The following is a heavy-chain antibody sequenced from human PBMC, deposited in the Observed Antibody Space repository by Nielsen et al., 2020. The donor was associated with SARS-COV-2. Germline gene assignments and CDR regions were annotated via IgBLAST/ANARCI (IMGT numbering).Heavy chain of an antibody. CDR2: ISSSSSYI. V-gene: IGHV3-21*01. CDR3: ARDIGRNKYYYYYYMDV. CDR1: GFTFSSYS. J-gene: IGHJ6*03. D-gene: IGHD1-26*01. Sequence: GESLKISCAASGFTFSSYSMNWVRQAPGEGLEWVSSISSSSSYIYYADSVKGRFTISRDNAKNSLYLQMNSLRAEDTAVYYCARDIGRNKYYYYYYMDVWGKGTTVTVSS.